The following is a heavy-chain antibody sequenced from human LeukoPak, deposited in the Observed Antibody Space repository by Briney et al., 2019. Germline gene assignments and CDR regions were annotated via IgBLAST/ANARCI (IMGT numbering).Heavy chain of an antibody. CDR1: GFTVSSNY. CDR3: ASWYQLAFDY. V-gene: IGHV3-53*01. D-gene: IGHD2-2*01. Sequence: PGGSLRLSCAASGFTVSSNYMSWVRQAPGKGLVWVSVIYSGGSPYYADSVKGRFAISRDNSKNTLYLQMNSLRAEDTAVYYCASWYQLAFDYWGQGTLVTVSS. CDR2: IYSGGSP. J-gene: IGHJ4*02.